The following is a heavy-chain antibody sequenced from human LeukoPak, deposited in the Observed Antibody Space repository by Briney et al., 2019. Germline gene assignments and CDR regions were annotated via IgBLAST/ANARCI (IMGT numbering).Heavy chain of an antibody. D-gene: IGHD1-26*01. J-gene: IGHJ4*02. CDR1: GFTFTGYY. CDR3: ARNGIGSYYGGIDY. V-gene: IGHV1-2*02. CDR2: INPNSGGT. Sequence: GASVKVSCKASGFTFTGYYMHWVRQAPGQGLEWMGWINPNSGGTNYAQKFQGRVTMTRDTSITTAYMELSRLRSDDTAVYYCARNGIGSYYGGIDYWGQGPLVTV.